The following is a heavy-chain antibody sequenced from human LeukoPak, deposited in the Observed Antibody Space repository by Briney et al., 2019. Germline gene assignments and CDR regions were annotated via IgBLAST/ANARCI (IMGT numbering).Heavy chain of an antibody. Sequence: SCKASGGTFSSYGMHWVRQAPGKGLEWVAVISYDGSNKYYADSVKGRFTISRDNSKNTLYLQMNSLRAEDTAVYYCAKMCSSTSCPRSSSDPNLWGQGTLVTVSS. CDR3: AKMCSSTSCPRSSSDPNL. V-gene: IGHV3-30*18. CDR2: ISYDGSNK. J-gene: IGHJ4*02. D-gene: IGHD2-2*01. CDR1: GGTFSSYG.